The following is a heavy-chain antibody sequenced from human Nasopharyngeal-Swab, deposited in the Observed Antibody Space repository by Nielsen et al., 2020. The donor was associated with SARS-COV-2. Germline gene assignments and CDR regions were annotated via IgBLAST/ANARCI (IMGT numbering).Heavy chain of an antibody. CDR2: ISYDGSNK. D-gene: IGHD3-16*01. Sequence: GGSLRLSCAASGFIFSSYGMHWVRQAPGKGLEWVAIISYDGSNKYYADSVKGRFTISRDNSKNTLYLQMNSLRAEDTAVYYCARVSDDLRLGELRANYYYYGMDVWGQGTTVTVSS. CDR1: GFIFSSYG. V-gene: IGHV3-30*03. J-gene: IGHJ6*02. CDR3: ARVSDDLRLGELRANYYYYGMDV.